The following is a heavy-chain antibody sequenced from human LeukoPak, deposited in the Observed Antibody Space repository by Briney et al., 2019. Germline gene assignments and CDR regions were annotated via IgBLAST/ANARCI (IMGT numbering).Heavy chain of an antibody. V-gene: IGHV1-24*01. CDR2: FDPEDGET. J-gene: IGHJ4*02. Sequence: ASVKVSCKASGYTFTGYYMHWVRQAPGKGLAWMGGFDPEDGETIYAQKFQGRVTMTEDTSTDTAYMELSSLRSEDTAVYYCATGSYGSGSYYFDYWGQGTLVTVSS. D-gene: IGHD3-10*01. CDR3: ATGSYGSGSYYFDY. CDR1: GYTFTGYY.